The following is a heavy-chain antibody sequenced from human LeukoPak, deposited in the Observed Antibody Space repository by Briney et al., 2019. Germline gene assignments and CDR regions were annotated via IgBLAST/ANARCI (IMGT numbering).Heavy chain of an antibody. V-gene: IGHV3-48*01. J-gene: IGHJ4*02. Sequence: PGGSLRLSCVVSGITFSGYSMIWVRQAPGKGLEWLSFMTTSGNTIFYAESVKDRFTISRDNAKNTLSLQMNSLRAEDTAVYYCARAGAYRFDYWGQGTLVTVSS. CDR1: GITFSGYS. CDR2: MTTSGNTI. D-gene: IGHD3-16*01. CDR3: ARAGAYRFDY.